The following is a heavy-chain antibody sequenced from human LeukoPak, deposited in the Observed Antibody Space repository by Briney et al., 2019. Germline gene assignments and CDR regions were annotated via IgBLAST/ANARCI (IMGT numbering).Heavy chain of an antibody. CDR2: IKQVGSEK. CDR3: ARGSSSSRALFDY. D-gene: IGHD6-13*01. Sequence: GSLRLSCAASGFTFSTSWMSWVRQAPGKGLEWVADIKQVGSEKYYVDSVKGRFTISRDNAKNSPYLQMNSLRAEDTAVYFCARGSSSSRALFDYWGQGTLVTVSS. V-gene: IGHV3-7*05. CDR1: GFTFSTSW. J-gene: IGHJ4*02.